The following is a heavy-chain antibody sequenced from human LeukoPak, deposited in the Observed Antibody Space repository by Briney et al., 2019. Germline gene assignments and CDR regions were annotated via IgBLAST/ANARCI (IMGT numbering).Heavy chain of an antibody. CDR1: GFTFSTYA. Sequence: GGSLRLSCAASGFTFSTYAVSWVRQAPGKGLEWVSAISGSSANTYYADAVKGRFTISRDNSKNTLYLQMNSLRAEDTAVYYCAKVGNKYSSSWFFDYWGQGTLVTVSS. V-gene: IGHV3-23*01. CDR3: AKVGNKYSSSWFFDY. CDR2: ISGSSANT. J-gene: IGHJ4*02. D-gene: IGHD6-13*01.